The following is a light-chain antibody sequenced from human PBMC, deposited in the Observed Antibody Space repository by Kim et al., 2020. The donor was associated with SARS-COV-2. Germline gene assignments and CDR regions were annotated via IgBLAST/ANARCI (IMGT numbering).Light chain of an antibody. Sequence: SYELTQPPSVSVSPGQTARITCSGDALPKQYAYWYQQKPGQAPLLVIYKDSERPSGIPARFSGPSSGTTVTLTISGVQVEDDADYYCQSADSSGTYHWVFGGGTKVTVL. J-gene: IGLJ3*02. CDR2: KDS. CDR3: QSADSSGTYHWV. V-gene: IGLV3-25*03. CDR1: ALPKQY.